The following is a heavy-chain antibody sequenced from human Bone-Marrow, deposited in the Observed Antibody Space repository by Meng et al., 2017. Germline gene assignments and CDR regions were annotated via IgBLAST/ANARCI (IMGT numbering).Heavy chain of an antibody. CDR3: ARGTPGRSYSDY. CDR1: HYTFTGYG. V-gene: IGHV1-18*01. Sequence: QVQVVQSGAEMKRPGASVKVSCTASHYTFTGYGVSWVRQAPGQGLEWMAWLGAHDGDTSHAPKFQGRVTVSADRPTATAYMELRSLRSDDTAVYYCARGTPGRSYSDYWGQGTLVTVSS. J-gene: IGHJ4*02. CDR2: LGAHDGDT. D-gene: IGHD3-10*01.